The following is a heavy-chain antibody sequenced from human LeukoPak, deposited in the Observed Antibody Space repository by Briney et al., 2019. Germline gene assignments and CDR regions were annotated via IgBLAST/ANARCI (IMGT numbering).Heavy chain of an antibody. V-gene: IGHV5-51*01. J-gene: IGHJ4*02. CDR2: IYLGDSDT. Sequence: GESLKISCKGSGYSFTSYWIGWVRQMPGKGLEWMGIIYLGDSDTRYSPSFQGQVTISADKSISTAYLQWSSLKASDTAMYYCARLELRFLEWLPPIDYWGQGTLVTVSS. D-gene: IGHD3-3*01. CDR3: ARLELRFLEWLPPIDY. CDR1: GYSFTSYW.